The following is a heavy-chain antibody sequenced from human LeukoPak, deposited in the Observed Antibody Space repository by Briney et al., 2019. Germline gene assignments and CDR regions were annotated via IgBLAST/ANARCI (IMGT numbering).Heavy chain of an antibody. Sequence: GGSLRLSCAASGFTVSSYYMTWVRQAPGKGLEWVSVIYSGGSTYYADSVKGRFTISRDNSKNTLYLQMNSLRAEDTAVYYCARDTRGDYDILTGYDYWGQGTLVTVSS. CDR3: ARDTRGDYDILTGYDY. V-gene: IGHV3-53*01. CDR2: IYSGGST. D-gene: IGHD3-9*01. J-gene: IGHJ4*02. CDR1: GFTVSSYY.